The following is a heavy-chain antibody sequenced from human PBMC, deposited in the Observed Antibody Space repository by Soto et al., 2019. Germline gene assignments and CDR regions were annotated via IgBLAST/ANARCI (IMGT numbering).Heavy chain of an antibody. J-gene: IGHJ6*02. CDR2: IIPIFGTA. D-gene: IGHD3-10*02. CDR3: ARDRVRGLATPNDYYYYGMDV. Sequence: SVKVSCKASGGTFSSYAISWVRQAPGQGLEWMGGIIPIFGTANYAQKFQGRVTITADESTSTAYMELSSLRSEDTAVYYCARDRVRGLATPNDYYYYGMDVWGQGTTVTVSS. V-gene: IGHV1-69*13. CDR1: GGTFSSYA.